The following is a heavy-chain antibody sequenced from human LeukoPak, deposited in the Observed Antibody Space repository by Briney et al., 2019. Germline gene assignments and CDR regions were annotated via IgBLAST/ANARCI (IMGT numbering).Heavy chain of an antibody. CDR3: ARGLIPAAASPFDY. CDR1: GYTFTSYA. V-gene: IGHV1-3*01. D-gene: IGHD2-2*01. CDR2: INAGNGNT. J-gene: IGHJ4*02. Sequence: ASVKVSCKASGYTFTSYAMHWVRQAPGQRLEWMGWINAGNGNTKYSQKFQGRVTITRDTSASTAYMELSSLRSEDTAVYYCARGLIPAAASPFDYWGQGTLVTVSS.